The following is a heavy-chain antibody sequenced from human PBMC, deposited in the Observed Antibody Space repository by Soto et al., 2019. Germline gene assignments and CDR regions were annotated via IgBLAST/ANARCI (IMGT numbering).Heavy chain of an antibody. CDR3: ASLTTVNWFDP. D-gene: IGHD4-17*01. CDR1: GGSISSGDYY. CDR2: IYYSGST. J-gene: IGHJ5*02. Sequence: SETLSLTCTVSGGSISSGDYYWSWIRQPPGKGLEWIGYIYYSGSTYYNPSLKSRVTISVDTSKNQFSLKLSSVTAADTAVYYCASLTTVNWFDPWGQGTLVTVSS. V-gene: IGHV4-30-4*01.